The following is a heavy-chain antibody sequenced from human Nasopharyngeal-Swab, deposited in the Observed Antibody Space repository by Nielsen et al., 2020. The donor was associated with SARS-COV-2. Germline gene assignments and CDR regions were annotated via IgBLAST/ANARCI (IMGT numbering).Heavy chain of an antibody. D-gene: IGHD6-6*01. Sequence: ASVKVSCKASGYTFTSYYMHWVRQAPGQGFEWMGIINPSGGSTSYAQKFQGRVTMTRDTSTSTVYMELSSLRSEDTAVYYCARGDPNSSSSQDYYYGMDVWGQGTTVTVSS. CDR1: GYTFTSYY. V-gene: IGHV1-46*01. J-gene: IGHJ6*02. CDR3: ARGDPNSSSSQDYYYGMDV. CDR2: INPSGGST.